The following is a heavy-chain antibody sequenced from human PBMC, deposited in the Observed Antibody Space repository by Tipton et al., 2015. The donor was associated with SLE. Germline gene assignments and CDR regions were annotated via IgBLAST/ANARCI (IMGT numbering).Heavy chain of an antibody. CDR3: AKYFYDATGYQSVDS. V-gene: IGHV4-59*11. Sequence: TLSLTCTVSGVSINDHYWSWIRQPPGKGLECLGYVFYSGSSDFYRAHYSPSLMSRVIISVDSSKNQFSLRLTSVTAADTAVYYCAKYFYDATGYQSVDSRGQGALVTVSS. CDR1: GVSINDHY. J-gene: IGHJ4*02. CDR2: VFYSGSSDFYRA. D-gene: IGHD3-22*01.